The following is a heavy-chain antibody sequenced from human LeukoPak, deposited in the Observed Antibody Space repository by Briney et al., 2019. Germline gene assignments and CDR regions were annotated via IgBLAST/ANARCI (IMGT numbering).Heavy chain of an antibody. J-gene: IGHJ4*02. CDR3: ASGTVTPFDY. D-gene: IGHD4-17*01. CDR2: IYYSGST. V-gene: IGHV4-59*01. CDR1: GGSIGSYY. Sequence: SETLSLTCTVSGGSIGSYYWSWIRQPPGKGLEWIGYIYYSGSTNYNPSLKSRVTISVDTSKNQFSLKLSSVTAADTAVYYCASGTVTPFDYWGQGTLVTVSS.